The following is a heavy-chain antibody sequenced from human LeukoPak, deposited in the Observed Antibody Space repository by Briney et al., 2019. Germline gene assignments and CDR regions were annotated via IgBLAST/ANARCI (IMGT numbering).Heavy chain of an antibody. V-gene: IGHV3-7*01. D-gene: IGHD3-22*01. Sequence: PGGSLRLSCVASGCTFRNYWMTWVRQAPGKGLEWVANIKHDGSEKQYADSVKGRFTISRDNGERSLFLQMNSLRTEDTAVYYCARDPYENGGYGAFDIWGQGTIVSVSS. CDR3: ARDPYENGGYGAFDI. CDR1: GCTFRNYW. CDR2: IKHDGSEK. J-gene: IGHJ3*02.